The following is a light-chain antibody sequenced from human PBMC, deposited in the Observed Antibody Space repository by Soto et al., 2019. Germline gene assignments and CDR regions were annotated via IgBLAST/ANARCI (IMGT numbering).Light chain of an antibody. J-gene: IGKJ1*01. Sequence: EIVLTQSPGTLSLSPGERATLSCRASQSFRGLLAWYQQKPGQAPRLLIYDAYNRATGIPARFSGSGSGTDFTLTISSLEPEDFALYYCQQYGGSPITFGQGTKVDIK. CDR1: QSFRGL. CDR2: DAY. CDR3: QQYGGSPIT. V-gene: IGKV3-11*01.